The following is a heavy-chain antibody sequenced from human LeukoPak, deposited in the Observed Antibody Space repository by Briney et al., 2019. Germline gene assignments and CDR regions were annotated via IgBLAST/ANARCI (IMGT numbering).Heavy chain of an antibody. Sequence: GGSLRLSCAASGFTFSSYGMHWVRQAPGKRLEWVAVIWYDGSNKYYADSVKGRFTISRDNSKNTLYLQMNSLRAEDTAVYYCASGGSSSWHGTFGMDVWGQGTTVTVSS. CDR1: GFTFSSYG. J-gene: IGHJ6*02. D-gene: IGHD6-13*01. CDR2: IWYDGSNK. V-gene: IGHV3-33*08. CDR3: ASGGSSSWHGTFGMDV.